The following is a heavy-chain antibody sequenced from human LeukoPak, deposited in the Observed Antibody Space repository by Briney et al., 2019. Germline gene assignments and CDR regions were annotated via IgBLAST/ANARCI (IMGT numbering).Heavy chain of an antibody. Sequence: SVKVSCKASGATFSSYAISWVRQAPGQPLEWLGGIIPIFGTANYAQKFQGRVTITADKSTSTGYMGLSRLRSEDTAVYYCARGGTIAVASFVYWGEGTLVTVSS. J-gene: IGHJ4*02. CDR2: IIPIFGTA. CDR1: GATFSSYA. V-gene: IGHV1-69*06. CDR3: ARGGTIAVASFVY. D-gene: IGHD6-19*01.